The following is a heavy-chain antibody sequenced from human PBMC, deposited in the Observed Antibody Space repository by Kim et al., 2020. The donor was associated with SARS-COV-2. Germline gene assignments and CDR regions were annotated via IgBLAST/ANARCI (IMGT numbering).Heavy chain of an antibody. D-gene: IGHD6-19*01. CDR3: ARGTSVAGTCMDV. Sequence: YAPKFQGRVTRTRTTSISTAYMELSSLRSEDTAVYYCARGTSVAGTCMDVWGQGTTVTVSS. J-gene: IGHJ6*02. V-gene: IGHV1-8*01.